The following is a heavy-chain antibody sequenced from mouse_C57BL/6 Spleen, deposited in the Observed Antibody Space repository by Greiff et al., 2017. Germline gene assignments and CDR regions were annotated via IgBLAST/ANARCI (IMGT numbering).Heavy chain of an antibody. V-gene: IGHV2-9-1*01. CDR1: GFSLTSYA. CDR3: ARYYAMDY. CDR2: IWTGGGT. Sequence: VHGVESGPGLVAPSQSLSITCTVSGFSLTSYAISWVRQPPGKGLEWLGVIWTGGGTNYNSALKSRLSISKATSKSQVYLKMNSLQNDDTARYYCARYYAMDYWGQGTSVTVSS. J-gene: IGHJ4*01.